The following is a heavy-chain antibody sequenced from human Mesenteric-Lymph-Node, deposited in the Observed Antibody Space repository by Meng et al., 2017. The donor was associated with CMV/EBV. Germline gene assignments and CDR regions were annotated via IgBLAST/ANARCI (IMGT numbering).Heavy chain of an antibody. CDR2: TYYRSKWYN. CDR3: ARDRAHAFDI. D-gene: IGHD3-10*01. CDR1: GDSVSSTSAA. Sequence: SQTLSLTCAISGDSVSSTSAAWAWIRQSPSRGLEWLARTYYRSKWYNDYAVSVKSRITINSDTSKNQFSLQLNSVTPEDTAMYYCARDRAHAFDIWDQGTMVTVSS. J-gene: IGHJ3*02. V-gene: IGHV6-1*01.